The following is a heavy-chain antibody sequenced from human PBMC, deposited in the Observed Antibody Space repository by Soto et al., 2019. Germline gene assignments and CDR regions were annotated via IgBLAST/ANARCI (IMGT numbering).Heavy chain of an antibody. CDR3: TSRESTIVVVPAAINGMDV. CDR1: GFTFSGSA. Sequence: EVQLVESGGGLVQPGGSLKLSCAASGFTFSGSAMHWVRQASGKGLEWVGRIRSKANSYATAYAASVKGRFTISREDSKNTAYLQMNSLKTEETAVYYCTSRESTIVVVPAAINGMDVWGQGTTVTVSS. J-gene: IGHJ6*02. V-gene: IGHV3-73*02. D-gene: IGHD2-2*01. CDR2: IRSKANSYAT.